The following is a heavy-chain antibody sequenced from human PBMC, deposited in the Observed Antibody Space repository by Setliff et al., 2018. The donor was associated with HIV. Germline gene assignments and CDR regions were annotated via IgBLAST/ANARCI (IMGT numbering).Heavy chain of an antibody. J-gene: IGHJ3*02. CDR3: ARKSTLRYYYGSGSLDAFDI. CDR1: GGSISRYY. Sequence: ETLSLTCTVSGGSISRYYWSWIRQPPGKGLEWIGYIYQSGTTNYNPSLKSRVTMSVDTSNNQFSLELSSVTAADTAVYYCARKSTLRYYYGSGSLDAFDIWGQGTKVTVSS. V-gene: IGHV4-59*12. CDR2: IYQSGTT. D-gene: IGHD3-10*01.